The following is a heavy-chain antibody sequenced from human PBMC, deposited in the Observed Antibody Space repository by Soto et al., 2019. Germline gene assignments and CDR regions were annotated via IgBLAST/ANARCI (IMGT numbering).Heavy chain of an antibody. Sequence: PGGSLRLSCAASGFTFSNAWMSWVRQAPGKGLEWVSAISGSGGSTYYADSVKGRFTISRDNSKNTLYLQMNSLRAEDTAVYYCAKDQPCSSTRCYEGEIDYWGQGTLVTVSS. CDR3: AKDQPCSSTRCYEGEIDY. J-gene: IGHJ4*02. D-gene: IGHD2-2*01. V-gene: IGHV3-23*01. CDR1: GFTFSNAW. CDR2: ISGSGGST.